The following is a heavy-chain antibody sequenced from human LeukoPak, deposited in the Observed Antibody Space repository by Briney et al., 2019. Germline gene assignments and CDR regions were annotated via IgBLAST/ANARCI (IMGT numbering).Heavy chain of an antibody. D-gene: IGHD3-3*01. V-gene: IGHV4-4*07. CDR3: ASGPDFWSGYSYYYYMDV. CDR2: IYTSGST. Sequence: SETLSLTRTVSGGSISSYYWSWIRQPAGKGLEWIGRIYTSGSTSYNPSLKSRVTMSLDTSKNQFSLKMSSVTAADTAVYYCASGPDFWSGYSYYYYMDVWGKGTTVTVSS. J-gene: IGHJ6*03. CDR1: GGSISSYY.